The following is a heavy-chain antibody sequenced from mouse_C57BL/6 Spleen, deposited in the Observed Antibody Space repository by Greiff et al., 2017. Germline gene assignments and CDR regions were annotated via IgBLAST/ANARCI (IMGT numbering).Heavy chain of an antibody. CDR3: ASYCYEENFY. D-gene: IGHD2-3*01. J-gene: IGHJ3*01. CDR2: IDPSDSYT. Sequence: QVQLKQPGAELVKPGASVKLSCKASGYTFTSYWMQWVKQRPGQGLEWIGEIDPSDSYTNYNQKFKGKATLTVDTSSSTAYMQLSSLTSEDSAVYYCASYCYEENFYWGQGTLVTVSA. CDR1: GYTFTSYW. V-gene: IGHV1-50*01.